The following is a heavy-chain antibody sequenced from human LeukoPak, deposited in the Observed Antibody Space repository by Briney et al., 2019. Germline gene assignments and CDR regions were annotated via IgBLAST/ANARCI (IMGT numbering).Heavy chain of an antibody. D-gene: IGHD2-21*02. CDR1: GGSISSSSYY. CDR2: IYYSGST. Sequence: KPSETLSLTCTVSGGSISSSSYYLGWIRHPPGKGLEWIGSIYYSGSTYYNPSLKSRVTISVDTSKNQFSLKLSSVTAADTAVYYCARRVVVVTAGYYYYYYMDVWGKGTTVTVSS. CDR3: ARRVVVVTAGYYYYYYMDV. J-gene: IGHJ6*03. V-gene: IGHV4-39*01.